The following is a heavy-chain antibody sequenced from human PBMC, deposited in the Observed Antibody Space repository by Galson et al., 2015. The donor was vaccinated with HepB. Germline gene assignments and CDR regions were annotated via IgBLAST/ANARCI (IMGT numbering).Heavy chain of an antibody. CDR1: GFTFSSYA. CDR2: ISGSGGST. J-gene: IGHJ3*02. V-gene: IGHV3-23*01. D-gene: IGHD3-22*01. CDR3: AKEDITMIVVEVFGAFDI. Sequence: SLRLSCAASGFTFSSYAMSWVRQAPGKGLEWVSAISGSGGSTYYADSVKGRFTISRDNSKNTLYLQMNSLRAEDTAVYYCAKEDITMIVVEVFGAFDIWGQRTMVTVSS.